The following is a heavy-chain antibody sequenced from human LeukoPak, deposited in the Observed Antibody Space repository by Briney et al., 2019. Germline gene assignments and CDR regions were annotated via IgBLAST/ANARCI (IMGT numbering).Heavy chain of an antibody. Sequence: GGSLRLSCAASGFTFSRYDIHWVRQAPGKGLEWVTVISYDGSNKYYADSVKGRFTISRDNSKNTLYLQMYSLRAEDTAVYYCAKGIRRLVGSIPGMGRDHYMDVWGKGTTVTVSS. CDR3: AKGIRRLVGSIPGMGRDHYMDV. CDR1: GFTFSRYD. J-gene: IGHJ6*03. D-gene: IGHD1-26*01. V-gene: IGHV3-30*18. CDR2: ISYDGSNK.